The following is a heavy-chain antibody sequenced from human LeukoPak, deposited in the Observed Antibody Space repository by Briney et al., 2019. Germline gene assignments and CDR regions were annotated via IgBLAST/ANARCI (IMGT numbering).Heavy chain of an antibody. D-gene: IGHD4-17*01. CDR3: ARASFTYGDYGDNWFDP. Sequence: GGSLRLSCAASGFTFSDYEMHWVRQAPGKGLEWVAVISYDAKNKNYADSVKGRFTISRDNFMNMLYLQMNSLRVEDTAVYYCARASFTYGDYGDNWFDPWGQGTLVTVSS. CDR2: ISYDAKNK. V-gene: IGHV3-30*04. J-gene: IGHJ5*02. CDR1: GFTFSDYE.